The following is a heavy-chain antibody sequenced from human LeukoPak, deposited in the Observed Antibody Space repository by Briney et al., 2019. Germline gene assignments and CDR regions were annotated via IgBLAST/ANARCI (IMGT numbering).Heavy chain of an antibody. CDR1: GFTFSDYA. Sequence: GGSLRLSCAASGFTFSDYAMHWVRQAPGKGLEWVAVISYDRSNKYYADSVKGRFTISRDNSKNTLYLQMNSLRAEDTAVYYCARMYSSSWSPLGYWGQGTLVTVSS. CDR2: ISYDRSNK. CDR3: ARMYSSSWSPLGY. V-gene: IGHV3-30-3*01. J-gene: IGHJ4*02. D-gene: IGHD6-13*01.